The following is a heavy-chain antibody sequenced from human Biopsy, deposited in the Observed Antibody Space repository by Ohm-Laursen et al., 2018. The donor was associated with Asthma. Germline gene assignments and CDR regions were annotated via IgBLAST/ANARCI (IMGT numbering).Heavy chain of an antibody. Sequence: SLRLSCAASGFTFRSYALHWVRQAPGKGLEWVAVGGSYYDGGLKYYADSVNGRFTVSRDDSKNTLYLQMNSLRPDDTAVYYCARDVMEWYLPAFDFWGQGTTVTVSS. CDR2: GGSYYDGGLK. D-gene: IGHD3-3*01. CDR1: GFTFRSYA. J-gene: IGHJ6*02. V-gene: IGHV3-30-3*01. CDR3: ARDVMEWYLPAFDF.